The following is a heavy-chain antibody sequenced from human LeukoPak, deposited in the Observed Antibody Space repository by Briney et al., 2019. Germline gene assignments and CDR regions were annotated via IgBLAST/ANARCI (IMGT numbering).Heavy chain of an antibody. CDR1: GFTFSDYY. Sequence: GGSLRLSCAASGFTFSDYYMSWIRQAPGKGLEWVSYISSSGSTIYYADSVKGRFTISRDNAKTSLYLQMNSLRAEDTAVYYCARSPPQYPYYFDYWGQGTLVTVSS. V-gene: IGHV3-11*01. CDR2: ISSSGSTI. CDR3: ARSPPQYPYYFDY. J-gene: IGHJ4*02. D-gene: IGHD2-2*01.